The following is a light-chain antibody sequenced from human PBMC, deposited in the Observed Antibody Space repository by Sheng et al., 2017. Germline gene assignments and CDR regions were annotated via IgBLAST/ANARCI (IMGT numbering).Light chain of an antibody. CDR2: GAS. V-gene: IGKV3-15*01. CDR3: QQYNSWPRA. CDR1: QSVSSN. J-gene: IGKJ4*01. Sequence: EIVMTQSPATLSVSPGERATLSCRASQSVSSNLAWYQQKSGQAPRLLIYGASTRATDIPARFSGSGSRTEFTLTISSLESEDFAVYYCQQYNSWPRAFGGGTRVEIK.